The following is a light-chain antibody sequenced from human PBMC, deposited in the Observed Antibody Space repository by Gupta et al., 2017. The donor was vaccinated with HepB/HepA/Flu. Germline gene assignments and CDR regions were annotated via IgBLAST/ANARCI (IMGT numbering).Light chain of an antibody. J-gene: IGKJ4*02. Sequence: AIQLTQSPSFLSASVGDRVTITCRASLTISSDLAWYQQKAGKAPTVLIYDASTLETGVPSRFSGSGSGTDFSLTISSLQPEDFAIYFCQQYNNYLARSFGGGTKVDIK. CDR1: LTISSD. CDR2: DAS. CDR3: QQYNNYLARS. V-gene: IGKV1D-13*01.